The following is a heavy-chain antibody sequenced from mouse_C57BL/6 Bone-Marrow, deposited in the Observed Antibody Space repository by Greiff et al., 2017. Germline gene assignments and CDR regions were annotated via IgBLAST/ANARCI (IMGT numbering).Heavy chain of an antibody. J-gene: IGHJ1*03. CDR2: INPDSGGT. Sequence: VQLPQSGAELVRPGTSVKVSCNASGYAFTHYFIEWVKQRPGQCLAWIVVINPDSGGTHYNEKFKCKSTLTADKSSSTAYMQLSSLTSEDSAVYFCASFDYVWYFDVWGTGTTVTVSS. V-gene: IGHV1-54*01. D-gene: IGHD2-4*01. CDR1: GYAFTHYF. CDR3: ASFDYVWYFDV.